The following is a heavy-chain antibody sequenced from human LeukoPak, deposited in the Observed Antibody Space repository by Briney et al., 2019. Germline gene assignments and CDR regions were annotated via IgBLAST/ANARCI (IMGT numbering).Heavy chain of an antibody. CDR3: ATDRGWRTSGYYLYYFEY. CDR1: GFMFSDYG. J-gene: IGHJ4*02. V-gene: IGHV3-7*01. CDR2: IKHDGSEK. D-gene: IGHD3-3*01. Sequence: GRSLRLSCAGFGFMFSDYGMHWVRQAPGKGLEWVASIKHDGSEKYYVDSVRGRFTISRDNTKNLLYLQMSSLRAEDTAVYYCATDRGWRTSGYYLYYFEYWGQGTLVTFSS.